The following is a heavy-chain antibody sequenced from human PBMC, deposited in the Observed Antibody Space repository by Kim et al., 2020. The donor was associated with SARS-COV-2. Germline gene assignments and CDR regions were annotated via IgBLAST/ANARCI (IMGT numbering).Heavy chain of an antibody. CDR3: ARSFVYCSGGSCYPDAFDI. D-gene: IGHD2-15*01. J-gene: IGHJ3*02. CDR1: GYTFTSYD. Sequence: ASVKVSCKASGYTFTSYDINWVRQATGQGLEWMGWMNPNSGNTGYAQKFQGRVTMTRNTSISTAYMELSSLRSEDTAVYYCARSFVYCSGGSCYPDAFDIWGQGTMVTVSS. V-gene: IGHV1-8*01. CDR2: MNPNSGNT.